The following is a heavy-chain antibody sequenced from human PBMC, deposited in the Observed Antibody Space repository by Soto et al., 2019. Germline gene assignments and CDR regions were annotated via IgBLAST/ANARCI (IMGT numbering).Heavy chain of an antibody. CDR3: ARTYYYDSSGYW. CDR2: IYSGGST. V-gene: IGHV3-66*01. D-gene: IGHD3-22*01. J-gene: IGHJ4*02. CDR1: GFTVSSNY. Sequence: PGGSLRLSCAASGFTVSSNYMSWVRQAPGKGLEWVSVIYSGGSTYYADSVKGRFTISRDNSKNTLYLQMNSLRAEDTAVYYCARTYYYDSSGYWWGQGTLVTVSS.